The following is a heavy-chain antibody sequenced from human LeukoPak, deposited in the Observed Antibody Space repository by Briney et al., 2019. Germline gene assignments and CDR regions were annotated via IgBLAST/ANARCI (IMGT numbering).Heavy chain of an antibody. Sequence: TGGSLRLSCAASGFIFSNYAMSWVRQTPGKGLEWVSGISNSADSTYYAVSVKGRFTISRDNSKNTLYLQMSSLRAEDTAVYYCAKDRDFWSGYYDFDQWGQGTLVTVSS. CDR1: GFIFSNYA. CDR3: AKDRDFWSGYYDFDQ. D-gene: IGHD3-3*01. CDR2: ISNSADST. J-gene: IGHJ5*02. V-gene: IGHV3-23*01.